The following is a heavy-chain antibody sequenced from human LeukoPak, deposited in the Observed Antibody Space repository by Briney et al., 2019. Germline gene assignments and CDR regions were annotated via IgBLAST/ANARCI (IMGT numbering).Heavy chain of an antibody. CDR1: GFTVSSNY. V-gene: IGHV3-53*01. Sequence: GGSLRLSCAASGFTVSSNYMSWVRQAPGKGLEWVSVIYSGGSTYYADSVKGRFTISRDNSKNTLYLQMNSLRAEDTAVYYCAREGASVDIVATITSFFDYWGQGTLVTVSS. CDR3: AREGASVDIVATITSFFDY. J-gene: IGHJ4*02. D-gene: IGHD5-12*01. CDR2: IYSGGST.